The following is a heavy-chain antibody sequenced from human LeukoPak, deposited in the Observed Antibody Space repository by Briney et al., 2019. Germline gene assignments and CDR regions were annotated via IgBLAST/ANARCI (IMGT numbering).Heavy chain of an antibody. J-gene: IGHJ3*02. CDR3: ARDDQGAFDI. Sequence: PGGSLRLSCPASGFTFSSYAMSWVRQAPGKGLEWVSAISGNGGSTYYADSVKGRFTISRDNAKNSLYLQMNSLRAEDTAVYYCARDDQGAFDIWGQGTMVTASS. V-gene: IGHV3-23*01. CDR2: ISGNGGST. CDR1: GFTFSSYA.